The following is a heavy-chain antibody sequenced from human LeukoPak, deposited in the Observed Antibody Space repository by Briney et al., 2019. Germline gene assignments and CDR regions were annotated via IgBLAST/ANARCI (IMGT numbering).Heavy chain of an antibody. CDR3: ARDFDYYDSSGYCN. CDR2: ISAYNGNT. D-gene: IGHD3-22*01. CDR1: GYTFTSYG. Sequence: GASVKVSCKASGYTFTSYGISWVRQAPGQGLEWMGWISAYNGNTNYAQKLQGRVTMTTDTSTSTAYMELRSLGSDDTAVYYCARDFDYYDSSGYCNWGQGTLVTVSS. J-gene: IGHJ4*02. V-gene: IGHV1-18*01.